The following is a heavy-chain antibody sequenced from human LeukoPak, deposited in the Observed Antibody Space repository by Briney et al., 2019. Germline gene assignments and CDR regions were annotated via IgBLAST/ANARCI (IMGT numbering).Heavy chain of an antibody. CDR2: FSDSGSTI. J-gene: IGHJ4*02. Sequence: PGVSLRLSCAASEFTFSSYEMHWVRQAPGKGREWVTYFSDSGSTIYYADSVKGRFTISRDNAKNSLYLQMNSLRAEDTALYYCAREGIYCFDYWGQGTLVTVCS. CDR3: AREGIYCFDY. V-gene: IGHV3-48*03. CDR1: EFTFSSYE.